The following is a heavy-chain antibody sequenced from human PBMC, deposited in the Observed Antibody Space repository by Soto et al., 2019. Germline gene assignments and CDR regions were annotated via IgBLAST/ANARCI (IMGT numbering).Heavy chain of an antibody. D-gene: IGHD3-22*01. CDR2: ISGSGGST. V-gene: IGHV3-23*01. CDR1: GFTFSSYA. J-gene: IGHJ4*02. CDR3: AKDYVTYYYDSSGYWD. Sequence: GGSLRLSCAASGFTFSSYAMSWVRQAPGKGLEWVSAISGSGGSTYYADSVKGRFTISRDNSKNTLYLQMNSLRAEDTAVYYCAKDYVTYYYDSSGYWDWGQGTLVTVYS.